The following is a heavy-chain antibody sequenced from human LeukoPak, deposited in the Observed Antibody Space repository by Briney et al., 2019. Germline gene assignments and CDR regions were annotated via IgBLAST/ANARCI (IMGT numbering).Heavy chain of an antibody. J-gene: IGHJ5*02. V-gene: IGHV6-1*01. D-gene: IGHD6-19*01. CDR3: ARGAYNSVWS. Sequence: SQTLSLTCAISGDSVSSNIAAWHWIRQSPSRGLEWLGRTYYRSKWSNDYAASVQSRITINPDTSKNQFSLQLNSVTPEDTAVYYCARGAYNSVWSWGQGTLVTVSS. CDR1: GDSVSSNIAA. CDR2: TYYRSKWSN.